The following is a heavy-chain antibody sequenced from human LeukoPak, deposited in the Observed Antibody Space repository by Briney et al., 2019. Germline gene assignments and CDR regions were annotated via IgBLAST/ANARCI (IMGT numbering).Heavy chain of an antibody. D-gene: IGHD5-12*01. J-gene: IGHJ4*02. CDR2: IYTSGST. Sequence: SETLSLTCTVSGGSISSGSYYWSWIRQPAGKGLEWIGRIYTSGSTNCNPSLKSRVTISVDTSKNQFSLKLSSVTAADTAVYYCARALGYSGSDYFDYWGQGTLVTVSS. CDR1: GGSISSGSYY. V-gene: IGHV4-61*02. CDR3: ARALGYSGSDYFDY.